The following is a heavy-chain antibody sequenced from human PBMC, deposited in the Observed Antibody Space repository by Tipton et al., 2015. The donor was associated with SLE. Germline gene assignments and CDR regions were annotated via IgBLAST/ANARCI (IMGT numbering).Heavy chain of an antibody. CDR2: IYYRGTG. CDR3: ARHHYYDSGSFFPYYFNF. Sequence: TLSLTCTVSGGSISSSDSYRGWIRQPPGKGLEWIGSIYYRGTGYYNPSLKSRVTIYEDTSKSQFFLKLTSVTAADTALYYCARHHYYDSGSFFPYYFNFWGQGTLVTVSS. D-gene: IGHD3-10*01. J-gene: IGHJ4*02. V-gene: IGHV4-39*01. CDR1: GGSISSSDSY.